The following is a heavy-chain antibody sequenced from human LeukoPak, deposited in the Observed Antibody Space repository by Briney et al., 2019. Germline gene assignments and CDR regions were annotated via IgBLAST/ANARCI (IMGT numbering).Heavy chain of an antibody. CDR3: AKDPEQQLDEGYYFDY. D-gene: IGHD6-13*01. Sequence: GGSLRLSCAASGFTFSSYAMSWVRQAPGKGLVWVSAISGSGGSTYYADSVKGRFTISRDNSKNTLYLQMNSLRAEDTAVYYCAKDPEQQLDEGYYFDYWGQGTLVTVSS. J-gene: IGHJ4*02. CDR2: ISGSGGST. CDR1: GFTFSSYA. V-gene: IGHV3-23*01.